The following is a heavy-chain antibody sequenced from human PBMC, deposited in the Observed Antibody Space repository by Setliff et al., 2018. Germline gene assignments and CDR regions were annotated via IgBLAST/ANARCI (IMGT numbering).Heavy chain of an antibody. CDR1: GYSISNGFY. J-gene: IGHJ4*02. CDR2: LFDGGSA. D-gene: IGHD1-1*01. Sequence: SETLSLTCAVSGYSISNGFYWGWIRQSPVKGLEWIGSLFDGGSAYYSPSLKSRASISLDASKNQFALKLGSATAADTAVYYCARDMGQPYYFESWGLGTLVTVSS. CDR3: ARDMGQPYYFES. V-gene: IGHV4-38-2*02.